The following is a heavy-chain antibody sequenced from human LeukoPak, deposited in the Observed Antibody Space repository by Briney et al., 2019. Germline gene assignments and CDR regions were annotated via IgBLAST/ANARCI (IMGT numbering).Heavy chain of an antibody. CDR2: FYYSGST. Sequence: SETLSLTCTVSGGSVSSRSYYWGWIRQPPGKGLEWLGRFYYSGSTYYNPSLKSRVTISVDTSKNQFSLRLSSVTAADTAVFFCARHAAVTTPLPHYFDYWGQGTLVTVSS. J-gene: IGHJ4*02. CDR1: GGSVSSRSYY. V-gene: IGHV4-39*01. D-gene: IGHD4-17*01. CDR3: ARHAAVTTPLPHYFDY.